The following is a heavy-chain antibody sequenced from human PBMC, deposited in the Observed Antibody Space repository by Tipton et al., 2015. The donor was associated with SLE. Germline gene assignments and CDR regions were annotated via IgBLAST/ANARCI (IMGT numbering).Heavy chain of an antibody. J-gene: IGHJ4*02. V-gene: IGHV4-59*11. CDR3: ARAGSGPWPHYFEY. CDR2: VEYTGSI. D-gene: IGHD1-14*01. Sequence: GLVKPSETLSLRCTVSGGSIGGHYWSWIRQPPGKGLEWIGYVEYTGSINYNPSLKSRVTISVDRSRNQFSLNLRSMTAADSAVYYCARAGSGPWPHYFEYWGRGALVTVSS. CDR1: GGSIGGHY.